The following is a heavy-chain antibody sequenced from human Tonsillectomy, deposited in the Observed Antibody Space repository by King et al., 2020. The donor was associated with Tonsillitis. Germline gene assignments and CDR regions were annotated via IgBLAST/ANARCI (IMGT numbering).Heavy chain of an antibody. D-gene: IGHD5-12*01. CDR3: ARAGLYIVATIGDY. J-gene: IGHJ4*02. CDR2: VRAYNGNP. Sequence: QLVQSGAEVKKPGASVKVSCKASCYTFTSYGISWVRQAPGPGLEWMGWVRAYNGNPHYAQKLQGRVTMTTDTSTSTAYTELRSLRSDDTAVYYCARAGLYIVATIGDYWGQGTLVTVSS. V-gene: IGHV1-18*01. CDR1: CYTFTSYG.